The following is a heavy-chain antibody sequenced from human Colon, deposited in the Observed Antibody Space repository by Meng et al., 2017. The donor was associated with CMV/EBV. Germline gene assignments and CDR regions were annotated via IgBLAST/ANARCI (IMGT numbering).Heavy chain of an antibody. V-gene: IGHV3-11*01. CDR3: AKDTRLCTGGTCYSILDH. D-gene: IGHD2-15*01. Sequence: GESLKISCAASGFTFSDYYMSWIRQAPGKGLEWVSYISSSGSTISYADSVKGRFTVSRDNANKFLYLHMSSLRPEDTALYYCAKDTRLCTGGTCYSILDHWGQGTQVTVSS. CDR1: GFTFSDYY. CDR2: ISSSGSTI. J-gene: IGHJ1*01.